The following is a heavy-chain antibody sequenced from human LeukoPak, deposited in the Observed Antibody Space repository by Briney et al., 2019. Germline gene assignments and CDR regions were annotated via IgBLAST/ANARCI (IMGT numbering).Heavy chain of an antibody. D-gene: IGHD3-22*01. CDR2: ISYDGSNK. V-gene: IGHV3-30*04. J-gene: IGHJ4*02. Sequence: GGSLRLSCAASGFTFSSYAMHWVRQAPGKGLEWVAVISYDGSNKYYADSVKGRFTISRDNSKNTLYLQMNSLRAEDTAVYYCAREPFQQIVVVMYYFDYWGQGTLVTVSS. CDR3: AREPFQQIVVVMYYFDY. CDR1: GFTFSSYA.